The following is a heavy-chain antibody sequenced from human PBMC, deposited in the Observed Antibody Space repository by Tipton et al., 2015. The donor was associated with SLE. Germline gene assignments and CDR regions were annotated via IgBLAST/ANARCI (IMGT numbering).Heavy chain of an antibody. D-gene: IGHD6-19*01. CDR1: GFTFSSYW. J-gene: IGHJ1*01. CDR2: INSYGSST. CDR3: ARDQGSSGWLGY. Sequence: GSLRLSCAASGFTFSSYWMHWVRQAPGKGLVWVSRINSYGSSTSYADSVKGRFTISRDNAKNTLYLQMNSLRAEDTAVYYCARDQGSSGWLGYWGQGTLVTVSS. V-gene: IGHV3-74*01.